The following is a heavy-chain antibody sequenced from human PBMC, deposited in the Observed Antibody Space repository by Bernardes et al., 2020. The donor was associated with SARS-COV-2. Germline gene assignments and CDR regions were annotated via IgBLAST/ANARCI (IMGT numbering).Heavy chain of an antibody. V-gene: IGHV4-59*01. D-gene: IGHD2-2*01. Sequence: TLSLTCIVSGGSISSYYWRWIRQPPGKGLEWIGYIYYSGSTNYNPSLKSRVTISVDTSKNQFSLKLSSVTAADTAVYYCARDTIRSIDYWGQGTLVTVSS. CDR2: IYYSGST. CDR1: GGSISSYY. J-gene: IGHJ4*02. CDR3: ARDTIRSIDY.